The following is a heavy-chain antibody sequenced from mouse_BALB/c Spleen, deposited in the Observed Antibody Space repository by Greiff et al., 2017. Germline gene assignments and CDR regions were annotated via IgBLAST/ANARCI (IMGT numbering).Heavy chain of an antibody. J-gene: IGHJ4*01. CDR2: ISSGSSTI. V-gene: IGHV5-17*02. CDR3: AREDGYGDYYAGDY. CDR1: GFTFSSFG. Sequence: EVQRVESGGGLVQPGGSRKLSCAASGFTFSSFGMHWVRQAPEKGLEWVAYISSGSSTIYYADTVTGRFTISRDNPKNTLFLQMTSLRSEDTAMYYCAREDGYGDYYAGDYWGRGNSVTVSS. D-gene: IGHD2-2*01.